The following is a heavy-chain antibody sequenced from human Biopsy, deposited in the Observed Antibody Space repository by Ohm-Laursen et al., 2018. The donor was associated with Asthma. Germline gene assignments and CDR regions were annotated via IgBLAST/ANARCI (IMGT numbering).Heavy chain of an antibody. V-gene: IGHV3-30*03. CDR2: ISYDGSSI. Sequence: SLRLSCAASGFSFSNFGMHWVRQAPGKGLEWVAVISYDGSSIYYADSVKGRFTIPRDNSKNTLSLQMNSLTAEDTAVYYCAREGVAGTHIEDWGQGTLVTVSS. D-gene: IGHD6-19*01. CDR3: AREGVAGTHIED. J-gene: IGHJ4*02. CDR1: GFSFSNFG.